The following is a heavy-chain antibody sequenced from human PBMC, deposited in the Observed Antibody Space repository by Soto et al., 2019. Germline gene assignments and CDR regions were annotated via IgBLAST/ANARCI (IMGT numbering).Heavy chain of an antibody. V-gene: IGHV4-30-4*01. J-gene: IGHJ4*02. D-gene: IGHD4-17*01. CDR2: IYYSGST. CDR3: AREWATVVTPIDY. CDR1: GGSISSGDYY. Sequence: QVQLQESGPGLVKPSQTLSLTCTVSGGSISSGDYYWSWIRQPPGKGLEWIGYIYYSGSTYHNPSLKSRVTISVDTSKNQFSLKLSSVTAADTAVYYCAREWATVVTPIDYWGQGTLVTVSS.